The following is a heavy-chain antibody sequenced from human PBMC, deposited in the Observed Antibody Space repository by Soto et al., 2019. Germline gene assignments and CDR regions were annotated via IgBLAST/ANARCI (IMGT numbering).Heavy chain of an antibody. CDR1: GGSFSGYY. V-gene: IGHV4-34*01. CDR2: ITHSGST. J-gene: IGHJ5*02. D-gene: IGHD3-22*01. CDR3: ARFTYYSDTPGHGRWFDP. Sequence: SETLSLTCAAYGGSFSGYYWSWIRQPPGKGLEWMGEITHSGSTNYNPSLKSRVTVSGYMSKNQLFLRLTSVTAADTAVYYCARFTYYSDTPGHGRWFDPWGQGTLVTVSS.